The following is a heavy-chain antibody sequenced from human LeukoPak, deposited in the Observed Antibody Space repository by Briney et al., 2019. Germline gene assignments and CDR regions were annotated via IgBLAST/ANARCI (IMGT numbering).Heavy chain of an antibody. V-gene: IGHV1-69*13. D-gene: IGHD5-18*01. CDR3: ARDSDIGGYSYGSHNWFDP. CDR1: GYTFTSYG. Sequence: SVKVSCKASGYTFTSYGISWVRQAPGQGLEWMGGIIPIFGTANYAQKFQGRVTITADESTSTAYMELSSLRSEDTAVYYCARDSDIGGYSYGSHNWFDPWGQGTLVTVSS. J-gene: IGHJ5*02. CDR2: IIPIFGTA.